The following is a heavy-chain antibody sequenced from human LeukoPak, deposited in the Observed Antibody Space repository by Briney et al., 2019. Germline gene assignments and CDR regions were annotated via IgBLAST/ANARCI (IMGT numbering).Heavy chain of an antibody. D-gene: IGHD1-1*01. V-gene: IGHV4-31*03. CDR2: ISSSGST. J-gene: IGHJ4*02. CDR3: ARADNLNAFDY. CDR1: GGSISSGGYF. Sequence: SETLSLTCTVSGGSISSGGYFWSWIRQHPGKGLVWIGSISSSGSTLYSPSLKRRVTISVDTSKNQFSLKLSSVTAADTAVYYCARADNLNAFDYWGQGTRVTVSS.